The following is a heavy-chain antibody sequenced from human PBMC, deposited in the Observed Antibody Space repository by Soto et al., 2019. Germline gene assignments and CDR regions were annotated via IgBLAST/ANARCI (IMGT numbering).Heavy chain of an antibody. CDR1: EFSFSNYG. CDR3: ATTFYSGPD. J-gene: IGHJ4*02. CDR2: ISFDGSNK. Sequence: GGSLRLSCAASEFSFSNYGMHWVRQAPGKGLEWVAVISFDGSNKYYADSVKGRFTISRDNSKNTLYLQMHSLRAEDTAVYYCATTFYSGPDWGQGTLVTVSS. D-gene: IGHD5-12*01. V-gene: IGHV3-30*03.